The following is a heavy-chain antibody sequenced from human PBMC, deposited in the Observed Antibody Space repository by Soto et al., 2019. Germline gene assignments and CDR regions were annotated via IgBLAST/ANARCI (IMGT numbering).Heavy chain of an antibody. V-gene: IGHV3-66*01. Sequence: EVQLVESGGGLVQPGGSLRLSCAASGFTVGSNYMNWVRQAPGKGLEWVSVIYSGSSTYYADSVKGRFTISRDNSKNTLYLQMNSLRAEDTAVYYCARSWAVAGSYDYWGQGTLVTVSS. J-gene: IGHJ4*02. D-gene: IGHD6-19*01. CDR3: ARSWAVAGSYDY. CDR2: IYSGSST. CDR1: GFTVGSNY.